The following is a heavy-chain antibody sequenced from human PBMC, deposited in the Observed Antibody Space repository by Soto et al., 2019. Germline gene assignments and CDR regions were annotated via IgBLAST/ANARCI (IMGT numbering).Heavy chain of an antibody. CDR2: ISYDGSNK. D-gene: IGHD3-3*01. J-gene: IGHJ5*02. Sequence: QVQLVESGGGVVQPGRSLRLSCAASGFTFSSYAMHWVRQAPGKGLEWVAVISYDGSNKYYADSVKGRFTISRDNSTNTLYLQINSLRAEDTAVYYCAKNPSGVFGTWGQGTLVTVSS. CDR1: GFTFSSYA. CDR3: AKNPSGVFGT. V-gene: IGHV3-30-3*01.